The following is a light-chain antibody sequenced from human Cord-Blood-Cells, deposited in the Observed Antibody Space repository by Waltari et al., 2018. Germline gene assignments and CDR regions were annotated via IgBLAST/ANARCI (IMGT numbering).Light chain of an antibody. CDR3: QQRSNWPYT. V-gene: IGKV3-11*01. Sequence: EIVLTQSPATLSLSPGERATLSPRASQSVSSYLAWYQQRPGQAPSLLIYDASNRATGIPARFSGSGSWTDFPLTISSLEPEDFAVYYCQQRSNWPYTFGQGTKLEIK. CDR1: QSVSSY. CDR2: DAS. J-gene: IGKJ2*01.